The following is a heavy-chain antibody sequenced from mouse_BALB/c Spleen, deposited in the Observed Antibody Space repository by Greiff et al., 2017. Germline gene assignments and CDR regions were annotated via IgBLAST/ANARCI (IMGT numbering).Heavy chain of an antibody. CDR3: ARDYYGSRAWFAY. V-gene: IGHV5-17*02. CDR1: GFTFSSFG. Sequence: EVQLQESGGGLVQPGGSRKLSCAASGFTFSSFGMHWVRQAPEKGLEWVAYISSGSSTIYYADTVKGRFTISRDNPKNTLFLQITSLRSEDTAMYYCARDYYGSRAWFAYWGQGTLVTVSA. CDR2: ISSGSSTI. J-gene: IGHJ3*01. D-gene: IGHD1-1*01.